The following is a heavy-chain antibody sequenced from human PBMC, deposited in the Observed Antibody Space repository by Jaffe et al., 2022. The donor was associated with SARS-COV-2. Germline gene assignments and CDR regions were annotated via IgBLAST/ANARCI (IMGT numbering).Heavy chain of an antibody. CDR3: ARDQSFDVPHQFDY. V-gene: IGHV3-48*02. D-gene: IGHD2-2*01. J-gene: IGHJ4*02. CDR1: GFTFTTYS. CDR2: ISKSSNFI. Sequence: EVQLVESGGNLVQPGGSLRLSCAASGFTFTTYSMSWVRQAPGKGLEWLSYISKSSNFIYYADSVRGRFTISRDNGKSSLYLQMNSLRDDDTAVYYCARDQSFDVPHQFDYWGQGTLVTVSS.